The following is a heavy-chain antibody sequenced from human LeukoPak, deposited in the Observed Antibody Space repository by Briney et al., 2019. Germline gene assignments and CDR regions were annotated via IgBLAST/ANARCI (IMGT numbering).Heavy chain of an antibody. D-gene: IGHD6-19*01. Sequence: GGSLRLSCAASGFTFSSYAMHWVRQAPGKGLERVAVISYDGSNKYYADSVKGRFTISRDNSKNTLYLQMNSLRAEDTAVYYCARDSSGWYHPWYFDYWGQGTLVTVSS. J-gene: IGHJ4*02. CDR2: ISYDGSNK. CDR1: GFTFSSYA. CDR3: ARDSSGWYHPWYFDY. V-gene: IGHV3-30*04.